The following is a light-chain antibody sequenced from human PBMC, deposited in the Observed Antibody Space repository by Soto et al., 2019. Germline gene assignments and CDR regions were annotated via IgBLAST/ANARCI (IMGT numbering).Light chain of an antibody. CDR3: SSYTSSSTLLYV. V-gene: IGLV2-14*01. J-gene: IGLJ1*01. Sequence: QSVLTQPASVSGSPGQSITISCTGTSSDVGGYNYVSWYQQHPGKAPKLMIYEVSNRPPGVSNRFSGSKSGNTASLTISGLQAEDEVDYYCSSYTSSSTLLYVFGTGTKVTVL. CDR1: SSDVGGYNY. CDR2: EVS.